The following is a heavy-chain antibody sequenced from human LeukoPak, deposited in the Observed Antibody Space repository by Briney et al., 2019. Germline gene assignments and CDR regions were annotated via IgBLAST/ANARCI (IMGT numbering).Heavy chain of an antibody. CDR2: IYYTGSI. D-gene: IGHD5-12*01. V-gene: IGHV4-59*01. Sequence: SETLSLTCTVSGRSISRNYWSWIRKPPGKGLQWIGYIYYTGSINYNPSLKSRVTISVDTSKHQFSLRLSSVTAADTGVYYFARALGSVGYVYFDYWDQGALVTVSS. J-gene: IGHJ4*02. CDR1: GRSISRNY. CDR3: ARALGSVGYVYFDY.